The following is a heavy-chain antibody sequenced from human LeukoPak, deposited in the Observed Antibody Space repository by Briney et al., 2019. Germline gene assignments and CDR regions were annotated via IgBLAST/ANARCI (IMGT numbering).Heavy chain of an antibody. CDR3: AKEAYYHLSAAHPGDY. Sequence: GGSLRLSCAAFGFTFSSYGIHWVRQAPGKGLEWVAVISYDGSNKYYADSVKGRFTVSRDNSKNTLYLQMNSLRGEDTAVYYCAKEAYYHLSAAHPGDYWGQGTLVTVSS. CDR2: ISYDGSNK. J-gene: IGHJ4*02. CDR1: GFTFSSYG. D-gene: IGHD3-3*02. V-gene: IGHV3-30*18.